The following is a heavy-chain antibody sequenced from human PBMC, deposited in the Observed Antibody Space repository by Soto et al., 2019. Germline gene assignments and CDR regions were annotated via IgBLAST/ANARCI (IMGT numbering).Heavy chain of an antibody. CDR1: GFTFSNAW. CDR2: IKTKADGGTA. Sequence: EVQLVESGGGLVQPGGSLRLSCAASGFTFSNAWMTWIRQAPGKGLEYVGRIKTKADGGTADYAAPVKGRFTISRDDSRNTLYLKMDSLKTEDTAVYYCRTWISSDYWGQGTLVTVSS. CDR3: RTWISSDY. D-gene: IGHD5-12*01. J-gene: IGHJ4*02. V-gene: IGHV3-15*01.